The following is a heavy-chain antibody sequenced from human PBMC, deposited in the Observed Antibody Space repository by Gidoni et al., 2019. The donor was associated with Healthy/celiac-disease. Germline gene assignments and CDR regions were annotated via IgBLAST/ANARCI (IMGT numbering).Heavy chain of an antibody. CDR1: GFTFSSYA. CDR2: ISSNGGST. V-gene: IGHV3-64*01. CDR3: ARERGYCSSTSCLDAFDI. Sequence: EVQLVESGGGLVQPGGSLRLPCAASGFTFSSYALHWVRQAPGKGLEYVSAISSNGGSTYYANSVKGRFTISRDNSKNTLYLQMGSLRAEDMAVYYCARERGYCSSTSCLDAFDIWGQGTMVTVSS. J-gene: IGHJ3*02. D-gene: IGHD2-2*01.